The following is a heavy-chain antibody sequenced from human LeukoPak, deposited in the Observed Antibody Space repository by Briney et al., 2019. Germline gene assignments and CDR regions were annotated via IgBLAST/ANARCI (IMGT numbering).Heavy chain of an antibody. CDR2: IYYSGST. V-gene: IGHV4-39*01. D-gene: IGHD2-15*01. CDR1: GGSISSYY. Sequence: PSETLSLTCTVSGGSISSYYWGWIRQPPGKGLEWIGSIYYSGSTYYNPSLKSRVTISVDTSKNQFSLKLSSVTAADTAVYYCARHGCGSRRCGFDYWGQGTLVTVSS. J-gene: IGHJ4*02. CDR3: ARHGCGSRRCGFDY.